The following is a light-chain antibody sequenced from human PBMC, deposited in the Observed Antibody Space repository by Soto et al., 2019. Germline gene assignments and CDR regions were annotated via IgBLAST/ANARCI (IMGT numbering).Light chain of an antibody. CDR3: QQYGNSPFT. J-gene: IGKJ3*01. V-gene: IGKV3-20*01. CDR1: QSVSSSY. Sequence: EIVLTQSPGTLSLSPGESATLSCRASQSVSSSYLAWYQQKPGQAPRLLIYGASSRATGIPDRFSGSGSGTDFTLTISRLESEDLAVYYCQQYGNSPFTFGPGTKVDIK. CDR2: GAS.